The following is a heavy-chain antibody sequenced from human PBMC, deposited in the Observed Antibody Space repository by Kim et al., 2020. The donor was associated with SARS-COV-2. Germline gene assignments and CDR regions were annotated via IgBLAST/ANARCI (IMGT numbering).Heavy chain of an antibody. Sequence: GGSLRLSCAASGLTFSSYSMNWVRQAPGKGLEWVSSISSSSSYIYYADSVKGRFTISRDNAKNSMYLQMNSLRAEDTAVYYCARDPYGGDLFYYYYGMDVWGQGTTVTVSS. D-gene: IGHD2-21*01. V-gene: IGHV3-21*01. CDR1: GLTFSSYS. CDR2: ISSSSSYI. J-gene: IGHJ6*02. CDR3: ARDPYGGDLFYYYYGMDV.